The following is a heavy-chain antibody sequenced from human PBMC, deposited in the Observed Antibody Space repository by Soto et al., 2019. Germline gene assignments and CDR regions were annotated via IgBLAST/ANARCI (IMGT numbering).Heavy chain of an antibody. CDR3: AKQIRTGVYGDAFDI. CDR1: GFTFSSYG. V-gene: IGHV3-30*18. J-gene: IGHJ3*02. Sequence: GESLKISCAASGFTFSSYGMHWVRQAPGKGLEWVAVISYDGSNKYYADSVKGRFTISRDNSKNTLYLQMNSLRAEDTAVYYCAKQIRTGVYGDAFDIWGQGTMVTVSS. CDR2: ISYDGSNK. D-gene: IGHD3-10*01.